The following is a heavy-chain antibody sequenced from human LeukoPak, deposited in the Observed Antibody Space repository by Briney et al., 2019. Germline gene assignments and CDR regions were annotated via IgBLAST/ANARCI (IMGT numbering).Heavy chain of an antibody. CDR1: GFTFSSYA. Sequence: LSGGSMRLSCAASGFTFSSYAMSWVRQAPGKGLEWVSAISGSGGSTYYADSVKGRFTISRDNSKNTLYLQMNSLGGEDTAVYYCAREIFGSGSYPDYWGQGTLVTVSS. V-gene: IGHV3-23*01. CDR2: ISGSGGST. CDR3: AREIFGSGSYPDY. J-gene: IGHJ4*02. D-gene: IGHD3-10*01.